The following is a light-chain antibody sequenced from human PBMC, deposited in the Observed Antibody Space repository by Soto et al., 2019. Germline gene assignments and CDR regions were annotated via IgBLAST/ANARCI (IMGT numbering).Light chain of an antibody. V-gene: IGKV1-5*01. CDR2: DAS. Sequence: DIEMTQSPSTLSASVGDRVTITCRASQSISSWLAWYQHKPGKAPTLLIYDASSLESGVPSRFRGSGSGTEFTLNISSLQPDDFATYYCQQYNSYPCTFGQGTTVEIK. CDR1: QSISSW. J-gene: IGKJ1*01. CDR3: QQYNSYPCT.